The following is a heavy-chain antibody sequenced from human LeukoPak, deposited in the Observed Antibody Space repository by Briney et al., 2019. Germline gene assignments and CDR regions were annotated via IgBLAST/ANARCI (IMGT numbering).Heavy chain of an antibody. CDR2: FDPEDGET. CDR1: GYTLTELS. V-gene: IGHV1-24*01. Sequence: ASVKVSCKVSGYTLTELSMHWVRQAPGKGLEWMGGFDPEDGETIYAQKFQGRVTMIEDTSTDTAYMELSSLRSEDTAVYYCATELRVPAWGAFDIWGQGTMVTVSS. J-gene: IGHJ3*02. D-gene: IGHD2-2*01. CDR3: ATELRVPAWGAFDI.